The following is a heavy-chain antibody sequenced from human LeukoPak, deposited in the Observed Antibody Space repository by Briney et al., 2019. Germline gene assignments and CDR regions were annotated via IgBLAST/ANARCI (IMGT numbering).Heavy chain of an antibody. Sequence: PSETLSLTCAVYGGSFSGYYWSWIRQPPGKGLEWIGEINHSGSTNYNPSLKSRVTISVDTSKNQFSLKLSPVTAADTAVYYCARRGSSSWYNAFDIWGQGTMVTVSS. CDR2: INHSGST. D-gene: IGHD6-13*01. CDR3: ARRGSSSWYNAFDI. J-gene: IGHJ3*02. CDR1: GGSFSGYY. V-gene: IGHV4-34*01.